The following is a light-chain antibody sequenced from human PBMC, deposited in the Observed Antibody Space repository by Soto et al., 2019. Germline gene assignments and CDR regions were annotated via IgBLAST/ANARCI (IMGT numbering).Light chain of an antibody. V-gene: IGLV2-23*03. J-gene: IGLJ2*01. CDR1: SSDIGSYKL. CDR2: EGN. CDR3: CSYAGSGLFV. Sequence: QSALTQPASVSGSPGQSITIACTGSSSDIGSYKLVSWYQHHPGKAPKLMIYEGNKRPSGVFNRFSGSKSGNTASLTISGLQAEDEAHYYCCSYAGSGLFVFGGGTKVTVL.